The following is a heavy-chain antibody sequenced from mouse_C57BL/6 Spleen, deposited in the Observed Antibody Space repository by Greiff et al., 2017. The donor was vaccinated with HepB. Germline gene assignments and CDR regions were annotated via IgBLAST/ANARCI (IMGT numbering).Heavy chain of an antibody. CDR1: GYTFTSYG. D-gene: IGHD1-1*01. Sequence: VQLVESGAELARPGASVKLSCKASGYTFTSYGISWVKQRTGQGLEWIGEIYPRSGNTYYNEKFKGKATLTADKSSSTTYMELRSLTSEDSAVYFCARTTTVVATDYWGQGTTLTVSS. CDR2: IYPRSGNT. V-gene: IGHV1-81*01. J-gene: IGHJ2*01. CDR3: ARTTTVVATDY.